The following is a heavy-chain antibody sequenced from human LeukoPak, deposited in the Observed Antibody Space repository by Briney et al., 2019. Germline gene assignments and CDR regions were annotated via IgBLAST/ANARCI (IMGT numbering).Heavy chain of an antibody. V-gene: IGHV4-4*09. CDR1: GASNNSFY. CDR2: THPSGNS. Sequence: SETLSLSCIVSGASNNSFYWSWLRQPPGKGLVWIGYTHPSGNSNYSPSLKSRVTISVDTSTNQFSLKLKSVTAADTAVYYCARKVPKKGWFDPWGQGTLVTVSS. J-gene: IGHJ5*02. CDR3: ARKVPKKGWFDP.